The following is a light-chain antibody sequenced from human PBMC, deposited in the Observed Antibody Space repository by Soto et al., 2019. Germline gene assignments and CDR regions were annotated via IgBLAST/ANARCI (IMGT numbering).Light chain of an antibody. V-gene: IGKV1-39*01. CDR3: QQSYSTPRT. CDR1: HIVLYSSNNKNY. Sequence: IEMTQSPDSLAVSLGERATINCKSSHIVLYSSNNKNYLNWYQQKPGKAPKLLIYAASTLQSGVPSRFSGSGSGTDFTLTISTLQPEDFTTYYCQQSYSTPRTFGQGTKVDI. J-gene: IGKJ1*01. CDR2: AAS.